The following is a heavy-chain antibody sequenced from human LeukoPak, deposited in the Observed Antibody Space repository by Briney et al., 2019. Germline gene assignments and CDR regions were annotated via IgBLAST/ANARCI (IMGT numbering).Heavy chain of an antibody. CDR1: GGSISSYY. CDR3: AANGYYYDSSGYYYVAAFDI. J-gene: IGHJ3*02. D-gene: IGHD3-22*01. Sequence: SETLSLTCTVSGGSISSYYWSWIRQPPGKGLEWIAYIYYSGSTNYNPSLKSRVTISVDTSKNQFSLKLSSVTAADTAVYYCAANGYYYDSSGYYYVAAFDIWGQGTMVTVSS. V-gene: IGHV4-59*01. CDR2: IYYSGST.